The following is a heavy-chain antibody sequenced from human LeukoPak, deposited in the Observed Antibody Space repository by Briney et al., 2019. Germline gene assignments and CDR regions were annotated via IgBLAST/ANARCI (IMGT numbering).Heavy chain of an antibody. CDR1: GGSFSGYY. V-gene: IGHV4-34*01. D-gene: IGHD2-2*01. Sequence: SETLSLTCAVYGGSFSGYYWSWIRQPPGKGLEWIGEINHSGSTNYNPSLKSRVTISVDTSENQFSLKLSSVTAADTAVYYCARVSYCSSTSCYDAFDIWGQGTMVTVSS. CDR3: ARVSYCSSTSCYDAFDI. CDR2: INHSGST. J-gene: IGHJ3*02.